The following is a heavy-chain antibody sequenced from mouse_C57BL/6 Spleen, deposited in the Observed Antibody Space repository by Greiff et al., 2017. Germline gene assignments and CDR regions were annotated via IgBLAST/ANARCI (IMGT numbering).Heavy chain of an antibody. V-gene: IGHV1-20*01. Sequence: VQLKQSGPELVKPGDSVKISCKACGYSFTGYFMNWVMQSHGKSLEWIGRINPYNGDTFYNQKFKGKDTLTVDKSSSTAHMELRSLTSEDSAVYYCARGGRPDAMDYWGQGTSVTVSS. CDR1: GYSFTGYF. J-gene: IGHJ4*01. CDR3: ARGGRPDAMDY. CDR2: INPYNGDT.